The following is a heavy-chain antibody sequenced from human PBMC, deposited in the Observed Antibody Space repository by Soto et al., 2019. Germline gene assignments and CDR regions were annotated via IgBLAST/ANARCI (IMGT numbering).Heavy chain of an antibody. CDR2: ISWDGGST. CDR1: GFTFDDYT. CDR3: AKQGHLLSGMDV. V-gene: IGHV3-43*01. D-gene: IGHD1-26*01. J-gene: IGHJ6*02. Sequence: GESLKISCAASGFTFDDYTMHWVRQAPGKGLEWVSLISWDGGSTYYADSVKGRFTISRDNSKNSLYLQMNSLRTEDTALYYCAKQGHLLSGMDVWGQGTTVTVS.